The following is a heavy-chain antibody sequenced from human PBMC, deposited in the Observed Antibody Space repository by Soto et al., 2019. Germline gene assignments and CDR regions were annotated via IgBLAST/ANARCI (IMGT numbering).Heavy chain of an antibody. CDR3: ARVSPESRYCSSTSCPFDY. Sequence: GGSLRLSCAASGFTFSDHYMDWVRQAPGKGLEWVGRTRNKANSYTTEYAASVKGRFTISRDDSKNSLYLQMNSLKTEDTAVYYCARVSPESRYCSSTSCPFDYWGQGTLVTVSS. CDR2: TRNKANSYTT. J-gene: IGHJ4*02. V-gene: IGHV3-72*01. D-gene: IGHD2-2*01. CDR1: GFTFSDHY.